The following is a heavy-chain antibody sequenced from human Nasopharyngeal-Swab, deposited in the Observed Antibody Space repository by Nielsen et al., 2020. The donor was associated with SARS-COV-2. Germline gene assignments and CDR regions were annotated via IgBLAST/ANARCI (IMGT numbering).Heavy chain of an antibody. J-gene: IGHJ5*02. CDR1: GYTFTSYY. CDR2: INPSGGST. CDR3: ATAPNGYYDFWSGPYESWFDP. Sequence: ASVQVSCKASGYTFTSYYMHWVRQAPGQGLEWMGIINPSGGSTSYAQKFQGRVTMTRDTSTSTVYMELSSLRSEDTAVYYCATAPNGYYDFWSGPYESWFDPWGQGTLVTVSS. V-gene: IGHV1-46*01. D-gene: IGHD3-3*01.